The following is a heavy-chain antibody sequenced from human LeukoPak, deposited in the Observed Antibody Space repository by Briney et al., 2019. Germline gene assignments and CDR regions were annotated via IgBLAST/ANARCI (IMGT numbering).Heavy chain of an antibody. CDR1: GGSINSYY. D-gene: IGHD2-15*01. CDR3: ARVYCSGGSCYGEIDY. Sequence: SETLSLTCTVSGGSINSYYWSWIRQPPGKELEWIGYIYYSGSTNYNPSLKSRVTISVDTSKNQFSLKLSSVTAADTAVYYCARVYCSGGSCYGEIDYWGQGTLVTVSS. J-gene: IGHJ4*02. CDR2: IYYSGST. V-gene: IGHV4-59*12.